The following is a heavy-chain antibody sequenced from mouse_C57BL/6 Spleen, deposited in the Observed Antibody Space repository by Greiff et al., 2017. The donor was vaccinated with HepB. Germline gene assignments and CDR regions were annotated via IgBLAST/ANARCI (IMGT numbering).Heavy chain of an antibody. CDR2: INPGSGGT. Sequence: VQLVESGAELVRPGTSVKVSCKASGYAFTNYLIEWVKQRPGQGLEWIGVINPGSGGTNYNEKFKGKATLTADKSSSTAYMQLSSLTSEDSAVYFCARLRDYGSAFDYWGQGTTLTVSS. CDR1: GYAFTNYL. V-gene: IGHV1-54*01. CDR3: ARLRDYGSAFDY. J-gene: IGHJ2*01. D-gene: IGHD1-1*01.